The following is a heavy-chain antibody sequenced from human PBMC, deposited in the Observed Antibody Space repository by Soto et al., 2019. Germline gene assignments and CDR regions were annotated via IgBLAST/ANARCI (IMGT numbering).Heavy chain of an antibody. Sequence: QVHLVQSGAEVKKPGASVKVSCKGSGYTFTSYGITWVRQAPGQGHEWMGWISAQNGNTDYAQKLQGRVTVTRDTPTSTAYMELRSLRSDDTAVYYCARGRYGDYWGQGALVTVSS. D-gene: IGHD1-1*01. CDR2: ISAQNGNT. CDR3: ARGRYGDY. V-gene: IGHV1-18*01. CDR1: GYTFTSYG. J-gene: IGHJ4*02.